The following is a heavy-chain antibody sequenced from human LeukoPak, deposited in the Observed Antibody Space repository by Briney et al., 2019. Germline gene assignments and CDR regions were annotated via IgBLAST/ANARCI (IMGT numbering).Heavy chain of an antibody. J-gene: IGHJ5*02. CDR2: IYYSGST. D-gene: IGHD2-15*01. Sequence: SETLSLTCTVSGGSISSSSYYWGWIRQPPGKGLEWIGSIYYSGSTYYNPSLKSRVTISVDTSKNQFSLKLSSVTAADTAVYYCARDHCIDGFNWFDPWGQGTLVTVSS. V-gene: IGHV4-39*07. CDR1: GGSISSSSYY. CDR3: ARDHCIDGFNWFDP.